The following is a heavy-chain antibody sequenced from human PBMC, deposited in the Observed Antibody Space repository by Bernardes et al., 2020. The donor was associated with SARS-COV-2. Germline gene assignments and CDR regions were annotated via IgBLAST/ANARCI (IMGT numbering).Heavy chain of an antibody. CDR1: GFTFTNYA. Sequence: GGSLRLSCAASGFTFTNYALTWVRQAPGKGLERVSIISTSGSPTFYADSVKGRFTISRDNSKNTLYLQMNSLRDEDTAVYYCAKRLSGNNPFDYWGHGTLVTVSS. CDR2: ISTSGSPT. J-gene: IGHJ4*01. V-gene: IGHV3-23*01. CDR3: AKRLSGNNPFDY. D-gene: IGHD1-26*01.